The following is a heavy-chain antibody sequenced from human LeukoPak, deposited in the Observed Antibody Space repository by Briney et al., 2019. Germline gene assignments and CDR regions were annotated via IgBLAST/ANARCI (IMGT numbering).Heavy chain of an antibody. CDR1: GFTFSSYA. D-gene: IGHD3-10*01. V-gene: IGHV3-21*01. CDR3: ARESWVRGVITPVVFDY. Sequence: PGGSLRLSCAASGFTFSSYAMHWVRQAPGKGLEWVSSISSRSSYIYYADSVKGRFTISRDNAKNSLYLQMNSLRAEDTAVYYCARESWVRGVITPVVFDYWGQGTLVTVSS. CDR2: ISSRSSYI. J-gene: IGHJ4*02.